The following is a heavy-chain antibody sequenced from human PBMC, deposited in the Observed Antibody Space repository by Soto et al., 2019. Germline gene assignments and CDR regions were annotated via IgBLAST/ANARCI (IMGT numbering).Heavy chain of an antibody. CDR3: TTARISSSWYYYYYMDV. CDR1: GFTFSNAW. D-gene: IGHD6-13*01. Sequence: GGSLRLSCAASGFTFSNAWMSWVRQAPGKGLEWVGRIKSKTDGGTTDYAAPVKGRFTISRDDSKNTLYLQMNSLKTEDTAVYYCTTARISSSWYYYYYMDVWGKGTTVTVSS. V-gene: IGHV3-15*01. J-gene: IGHJ6*03. CDR2: IKSKTDGGTT.